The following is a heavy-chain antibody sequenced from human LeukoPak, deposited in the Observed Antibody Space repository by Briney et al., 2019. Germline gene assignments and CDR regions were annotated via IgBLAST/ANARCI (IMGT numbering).Heavy chain of an antibody. CDR3: ARDRIAAAAPGDFDY. CDR2: INAYNGNT. CDR1: GYTFTSYG. D-gene: IGHD6-13*01. Sequence: GASVKVSCKASGYTFTSYGISWVRQAPGQGLEWMGWINAYNGNTNYAQKLQGRATMTTDTSMSTAYMELRSLRSDDTAVYYCARDRIAAAAPGDFDYWGQGTLVTVSS. V-gene: IGHV1-18*01. J-gene: IGHJ4*02.